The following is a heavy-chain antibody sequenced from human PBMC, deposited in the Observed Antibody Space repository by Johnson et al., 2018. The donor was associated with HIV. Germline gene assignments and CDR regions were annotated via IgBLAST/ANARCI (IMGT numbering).Heavy chain of an antibody. CDR3: ARDRAILAARPAGAFDV. Sequence: QVQLVESGGGVVRPGGSLRLSCAASGFTFDDYGMSWVRQAPGKGLEWVAFIRYDGSKKYYADSVKGGFTISRDNSKNTLYLQMHSLRSEDTAVYYCARDRAILAARPAGAFDVWGPGTMVTVSS. J-gene: IGHJ3*01. V-gene: IGHV3-30*02. CDR1: GFTFDDYG. CDR2: IRYDGSKK. D-gene: IGHD6-6*01.